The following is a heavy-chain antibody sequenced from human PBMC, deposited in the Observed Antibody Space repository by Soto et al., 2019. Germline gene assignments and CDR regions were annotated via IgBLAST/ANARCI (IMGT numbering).Heavy chain of an antibody. V-gene: IGHV3-53*01. CDR3: ARGWGGAWDCSGGSCYSDY. CDR1: GFTVSSNY. J-gene: IGHJ4*02. D-gene: IGHD2-15*01. Sequence: EVQLVESGGGLIQPGGSLRLSCAASGFTVSSNYMSWVRQAPGKGLEWVSVIYSGGSTYYADSVKGRFTISRDNSKNTLYIQMSSLRAEDTAVYYCARGWGGAWDCSGGSCYSDYWGQGTLVTVSS. CDR2: IYSGGST.